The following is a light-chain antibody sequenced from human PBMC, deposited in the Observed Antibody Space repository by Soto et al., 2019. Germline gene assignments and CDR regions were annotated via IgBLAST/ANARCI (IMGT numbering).Light chain of an antibody. Sequence: QSVLTQPPSASGTPGQRVIISCSGSSSHIGSNTVNWYQQLPGTAPKLLIYSNNQRPSGVPDRFSGSKSGTSASLAISGLQSEDESDYYCAAWDECLNGRYVFGTGNKVTVL. J-gene: IGLJ1*01. CDR1: SSHIGSNT. V-gene: IGLV1-44*01. CDR2: SNN. CDR3: AAWDECLNGRYV.